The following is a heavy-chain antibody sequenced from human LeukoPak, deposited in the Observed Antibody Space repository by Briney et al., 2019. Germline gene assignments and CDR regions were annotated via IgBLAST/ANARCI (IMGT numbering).Heavy chain of an antibody. CDR3: AREPTFLEWTYDY. D-gene: IGHD3-3*01. J-gene: IGHJ4*02. CDR2: ISAYNGNK. CDR1: GYTFTRYC. V-gene: IGHV1-18*01. Sequence: ASVNVSCKVCGYTFTRYCIRGVRRAPAQGLEWMGWISAYNGNKNYAQKLQGKVTMTTDTYTSTAYMELRSLRSDDTAVYYCAREPTFLEWTYDYWGQGTLVTVSS.